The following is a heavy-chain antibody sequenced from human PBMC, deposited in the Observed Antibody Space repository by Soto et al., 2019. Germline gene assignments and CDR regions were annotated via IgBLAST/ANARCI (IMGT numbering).Heavy chain of an antibody. J-gene: IGHJ4*02. CDR3: ARPGYCTNGVCYPPDY. D-gene: IGHD2-8*01. CDR1: GYSFTSYW. CDR2: IYPGDSDT. Sequence: PGESLKISCKGSGYSFTSYWIGWVRQMPGKGLEWMGIIYPGDSDTRYSPSFQGQVTISADKSISTAYLQWSSLKASDTAMYYCARPGYCTNGVCYPPDYWGQGTLVTVS. V-gene: IGHV5-51*01.